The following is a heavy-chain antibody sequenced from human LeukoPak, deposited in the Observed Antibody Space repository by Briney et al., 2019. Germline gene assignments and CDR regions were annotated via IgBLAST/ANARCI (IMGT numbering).Heavy chain of an antibody. CDR2: IRYDGSNK. CDR3: AKDVLRFLEWLLDY. CDR1: GFTFSSYG. D-gene: IGHD3-3*01. V-gene: IGHV3-30*02. Sequence: GGSLRLSCAASGFTFSSYGMHWVRQAPGKGLEWVPFIRYDGSNKYYADSVKGRFTISRDNSKNTLYLQMNSLRAEDTAVYYCAKDVLRFLEWLLDYWGQGTLVTVSS. J-gene: IGHJ4*02.